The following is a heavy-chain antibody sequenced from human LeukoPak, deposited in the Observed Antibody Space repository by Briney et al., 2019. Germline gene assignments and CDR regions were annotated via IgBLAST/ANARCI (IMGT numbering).Heavy chain of an antibody. D-gene: IGHD2-2*02. CDR2: INPNSGGT. Sequence: ASVKVSCKASGYTFTGNGITWVRQAPGQGLEWMGWINPNSGGTNYAQKFQGWVTMTRDTSISTAYMELSRLRSDDTAVYYCASHLLGYCSSTSCYTGGDAFDIWGQGTMVTASS. J-gene: IGHJ3*02. CDR3: ASHLLGYCSSTSCYTGGDAFDI. V-gene: IGHV1-2*04. CDR1: GYTFTGNG.